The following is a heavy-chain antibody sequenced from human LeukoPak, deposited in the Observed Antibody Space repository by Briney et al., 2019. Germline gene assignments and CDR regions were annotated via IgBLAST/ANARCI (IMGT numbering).Heavy chain of an antibody. CDR3: ARQGYGDYRVIDY. CDR2: IYPGDSDT. V-gene: IGHV5-51*01. CDR1: GYSFTSYW. D-gene: IGHD4-17*01. Sequence: GESLKISCKGPGYSFTSYWIGWVPPMPGKGLEWMGIIYPGDSDTRYSPSFQGQVSISADKSTSTAYLQWSSLKASDPAMYYCARQGYGDYRVIDYWGQGTLVTVSS. J-gene: IGHJ4*02.